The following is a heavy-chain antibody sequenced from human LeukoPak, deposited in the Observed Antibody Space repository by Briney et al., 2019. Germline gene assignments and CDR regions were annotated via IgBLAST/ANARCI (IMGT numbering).Heavy chain of an antibody. V-gene: IGHV4-31*03. CDR3: AKDSRISGSYSGFDY. Sequence: SETLSLTCTVSGGSITSGGYYWSWIRQHPGKGLEWMGYIFYSGSTYYNPSLKSRILITLDTSKNQFSLKLNSVTAADTAVYYCAKDSRISGSYSGFDYWGQGTLVTVSS. D-gene: IGHD1-26*01. CDR1: GGSITSGGYY. CDR2: IFYSGST. J-gene: IGHJ4*02.